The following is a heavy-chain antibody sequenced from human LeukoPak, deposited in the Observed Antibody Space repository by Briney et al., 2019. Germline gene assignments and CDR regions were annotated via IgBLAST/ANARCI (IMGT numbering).Heavy chain of an antibody. V-gene: IGHV3-30*02. CDR1: GFTFSSYG. D-gene: IGHD5-12*01. CDR2: IRYDGSNK. Sequence: GGSLRLSCAASGFTFSSYGMHWVRQAPGKGLEWVAFIRYDGSNKYYADSVRGRFTISRENAKNSLYLQMNSLRAGDTAVYYCARGGVATIKGYGMDVWGQGTTVTVSS. CDR3: ARGGVATIKGYGMDV. J-gene: IGHJ6*02.